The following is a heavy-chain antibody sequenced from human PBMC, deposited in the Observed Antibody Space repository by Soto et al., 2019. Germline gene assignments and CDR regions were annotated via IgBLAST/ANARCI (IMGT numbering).Heavy chain of an antibody. D-gene: IGHD7-27*01. CDR1: GFTFSSYG. CDR2: IWYDGSNK. J-gene: IGHJ6*02. V-gene: IGHV3-33*01. CDR3: ARVRHPDAGDLSDYGMDV. Sequence: PGGSLRLSCAASGFTFSSYGVHWVRQAPGKGLEWVAVIWYDGSNKYYADSVKGRFTISRDNSKNTLYLQMNSLRAEDTAVYYCARVRHPDAGDLSDYGMDVWGQGTTVTVSS.